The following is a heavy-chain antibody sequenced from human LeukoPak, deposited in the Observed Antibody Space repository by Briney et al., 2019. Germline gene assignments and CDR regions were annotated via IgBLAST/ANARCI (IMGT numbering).Heavy chain of an antibody. D-gene: IGHD6-19*01. V-gene: IGHV3-43*02. Sequence: PGGSLRLSCAASGFTFDDYAMHWVRQAPGKGLEWVSLISADGSATYYARSVKGRFTISRDNSKNSLYLQVNSLRREDTALYYCAKDTAVSAVDVALGYWGQGTLLTVS. J-gene: IGHJ4*02. CDR3: AKDTAVSAVDVALGY. CDR1: GFTFDDYA. CDR2: ISADGSAT.